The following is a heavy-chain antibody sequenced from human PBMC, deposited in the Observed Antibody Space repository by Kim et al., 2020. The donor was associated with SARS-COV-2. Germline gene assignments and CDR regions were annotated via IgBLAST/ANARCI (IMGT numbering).Heavy chain of an antibody. D-gene: IGHD3-10*01. CDR3: ARGDRGGYYYGMDV. V-gene: IGHV1-3*01. Sequence: KYSQKFQGRVTITRDTSASTAYMELSSLRSEDTAVYYCARGDRGGYYYGMDVWGQGTTVTVSS. J-gene: IGHJ6*02.